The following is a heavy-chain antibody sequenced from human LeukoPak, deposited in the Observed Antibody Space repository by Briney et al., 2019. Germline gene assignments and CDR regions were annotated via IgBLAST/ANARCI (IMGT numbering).Heavy chain of an antibody. D-gene: IGHD1-7*01. CDR2: ISGSGTV. CDR3: ARGTELTRTSGHYSFDY. J-gene: IGHJ4*02. CDR1: AGSINTYF. V-gene: IGHV4-4*07. Sequence: SEPLSLTCTVSAGSINTYFWTWVRQSAGKGLEWIGRISGSGTVYFHRSLEGRVTISLDTANNQLFLRMTSVSAANTAVYYCARGTELTRTSGHYSFDYWGRGTRVSVSS.